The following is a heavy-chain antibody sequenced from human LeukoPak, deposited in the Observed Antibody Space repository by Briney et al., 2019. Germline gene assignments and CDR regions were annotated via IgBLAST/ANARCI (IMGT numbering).Heavy chain of an antibody. CDR2: ISGSGGST. V-gene: IGHV3-23*01. CDR3: ASGHYPYAFDI. CDR1: GFTLSSYA. J-gene: IGHJ3*02. Sequence: GGSLRLSCAVSGFTLSSYAMSWVRQAPGKGLEWVSTISGSGGSTNYADSVKGRFTISRDDSKNTLYLQMNSLRPEDTAVYYCASGHYPYAFDIWGQGTMVTVSS. D-gene: IGHD3-22*01.